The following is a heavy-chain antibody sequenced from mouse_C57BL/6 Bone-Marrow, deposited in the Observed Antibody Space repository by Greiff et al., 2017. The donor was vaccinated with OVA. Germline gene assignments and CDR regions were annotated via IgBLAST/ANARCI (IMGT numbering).Heavy chain of an antibody. CDR1: GYTFTGYW. D-gene: IGHD2-1*01. V-gene: IGHV1-9*01. CDR3: ARLKEIYYGNHWYFDV. J-gene: IGHJ1*03. CDR2: ILPGSGST. Sequence: QVQLQQSRAELMKPGASVKLSCKATGYTFTGYWIEWVKQRPGHGLEWIGEILPGSGSTNYNEKFKGKATFTADTSSNTAYMQLSSLTTEDSAIYYCARLKEIYYGNHWYFDVWGTGTTVTVSS.